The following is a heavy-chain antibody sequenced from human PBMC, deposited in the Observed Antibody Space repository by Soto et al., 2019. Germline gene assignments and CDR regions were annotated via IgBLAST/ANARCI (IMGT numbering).Heavy chain of an antibody. CDR3: TRLVGCNSDKTFDM. CDR2: IYYSGST. V-gene: IGHV4-39*01. D-gene: IGHD1-20*01. CDR1: GGSISSSSYY. J-gene: IGHJ3*02. Sequence: QLQLQESGPGLVKPSENLSLTCTVSGGSISSSSYYWGWIRQPPGQGLEWIGRIYYSGSTYYNPSLKSRITTAVDTSNSEFSLELSSVTTAYTAVYYCTRLVGCNSDKTFDMWGQGTMVTVSS.